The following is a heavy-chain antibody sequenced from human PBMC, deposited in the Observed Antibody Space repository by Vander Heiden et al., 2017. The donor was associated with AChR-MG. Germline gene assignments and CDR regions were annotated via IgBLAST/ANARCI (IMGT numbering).Heavy chain of an antibody. V-gene: IGHV3-53*01. CDR3: ARDVYGSGSSPISHYYYYYMDV. CDR1: GFTASSNY. CDR2: IYSGGST. J-gene: IGHJ6*03. D-gene: IGHD3-10*01. Sequence: EVQLVESGGGLIQPGGSLRLSCAASGFTASSNYMSWVRQAPGKGLEWVSVIYSGGSTYYADSVKGRFTISRDSSKNTLYLQMNSLRAEDTAVYYCARDVYGSGSSPISHYYYYYMDVWGKGTTVTVSS.